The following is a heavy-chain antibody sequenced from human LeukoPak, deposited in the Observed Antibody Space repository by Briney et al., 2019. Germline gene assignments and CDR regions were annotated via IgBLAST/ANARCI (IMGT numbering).Heavy chain of an antibody. J-gene: IGHJ4*02. D-gene: IGHD6-13*01. CDR1: GGSISSYY. CDR3: AREGHDRIAAAGTVDTAPKGFDY. V-gene: IGHV4-59*01. CDR2: IYYSGST. Sequence: PSETLSLTCTVSGGSISSYYWSWIRQPPGKGLEWIGYIYYSGSTNYNPSLKSRVTISVDTSKNQFSLKLSSVTAADTAVYYCAREGHDRIAAAGTVDTAPKGFDYWGQGTLVTVSS.